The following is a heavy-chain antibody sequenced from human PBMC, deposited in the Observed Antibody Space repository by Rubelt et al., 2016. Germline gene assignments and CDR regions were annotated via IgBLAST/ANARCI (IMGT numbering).Heavy chain of an antibody. V-gene: IGHV4-34*01. J-gene: IGHJ4*02. Sequence: QVQLQQWGAGLLKPSETLSLTCAVSGGSFSGYYWSWIRQPPGKGLEWIGEINHSGSTNYNPSLKSRVTISVDTSNSQFSLKLSSLTAADTAVYYCARGKEGLGVTMMDYWGQGTLVTVSS. CDR3: ARGKEGLGVTMMDY. CDR2: INHSGST. D-gene: IGHD3-22*01. CDR1: GGSFSGYY.